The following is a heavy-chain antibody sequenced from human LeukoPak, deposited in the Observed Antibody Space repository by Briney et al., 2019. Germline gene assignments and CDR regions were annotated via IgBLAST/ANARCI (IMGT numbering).Heavy chain of an antibody. J-gene: IGHJ3*02. D-gene: IGHD2-21*02. V-gene: IGHV1-69*04. CDR1: GGTFSSYA. CDR3: ARVSLPPEARPDECGGDCLDAFDI. CDR2: IVPILGIA. Sequence: ASVKVSCKASGGTFSSYAISWVRQAPGQGLEWMGRIVPILGIANYAQKFQGRVTITADKSTSTAYMELSSLRSEDTAVYYCARVSLPPEARPDECGGDCLDAFDIWGQGTMVTVSS.